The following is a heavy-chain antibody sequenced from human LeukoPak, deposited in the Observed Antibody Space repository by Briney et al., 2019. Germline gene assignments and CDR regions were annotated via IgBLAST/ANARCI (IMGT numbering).Heavy chain of an antibody. CDR3: ARDHTYGDYDY. CDR2: INSDGSST. V-gene: IGHV3-74*01. CDR1: GFTFLSYW. Sequence: PGGSLRLSCAASGFTFLSYWMHWVRQAPGKGLVWVSRINSDGSSTTYADSVKGRFTISRDNTKNTLYLQMNSLRAEDTAVYYCARDHTYGDYDYWGQGTLVTVSS. D-gene: IGHD4-17*01. J-gene: IGHJ4*02.